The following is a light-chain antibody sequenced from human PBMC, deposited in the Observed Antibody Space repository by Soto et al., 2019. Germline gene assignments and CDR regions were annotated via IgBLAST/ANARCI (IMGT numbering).Light chain of an antibody. CDR2: EVV. CDR3: KSYAGSNTYV. V-gene: IGLV2-8*01. Sequence: QSLLTQPRSVSGSPGQSVTISCTGTKNDIGVYDFVSWYQHHPGKAPRLIIYEVVQRPSGVPDRFSGSKSGNTASLTVSGPQAADEADYFCKSYAGSNTYVFGSGTKVTVL. J-gene: IGLJ1*01. CDR1: KNDIGVYDF.